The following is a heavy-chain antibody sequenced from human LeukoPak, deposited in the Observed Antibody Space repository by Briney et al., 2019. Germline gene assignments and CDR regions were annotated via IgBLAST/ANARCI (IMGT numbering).Heavy chain of an antibody. CDR1: GGSINSYY. Sequence: SETLSLTCSVSGGSINSYYWSWIRQPPGKGLEWIGQIYYSGSTNYNPSLKSRVTISVDTSKNQFSLKLSSVTAADTAVYYCARVGPAARYMSFDYWGQGTLVTVSS. J-gene: IGHJ4*02. CDR3: ARVGPAARYMSFDY. CDR2: IYYSGST. D-gene: IGHD5-18*01. V-gene: IGHV4-59*01.